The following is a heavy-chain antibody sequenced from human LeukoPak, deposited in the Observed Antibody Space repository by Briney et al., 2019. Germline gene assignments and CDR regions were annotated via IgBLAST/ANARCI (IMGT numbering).Heavy chain of an antibody. CDR3: SRDGSSSLRGYFDS. V-gene: IGHV3-21*01. Sequence: GGSLRLSCAASGFTFSSYSMSWVRQAPGKGLEWVSSISSSSSYIYYADSVKGRFTISRDNAKNSLYLQMNSLRAEDTAVYYCSRDGSSSLRGYFDSWGQGTLVTVSS. D-gene: IGHD6-13*01. CDR2: ISSSSSYI. CDR1: GFTFSSYS. J-gene: IGHJ4*02.